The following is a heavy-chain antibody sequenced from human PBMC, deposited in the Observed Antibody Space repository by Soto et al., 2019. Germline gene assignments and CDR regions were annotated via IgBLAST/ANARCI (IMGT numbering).Heavy chain of an antibody. CDR3: ARRVSSAGWFDP. Sequence: ASVKVSRKASGYTFTSYGISWVRQAPGQGLEWMGWISAYNGNTNYAQKLQGRVTMTTDTSTSTAYMELRSLRSDDTAVYYCARRVSSAGWFDPWGQGTLVTVSS. CDR1: GYTFTSYG. D-gene: IGHD6-6*01. J-gene: IGHJ5*02. V-gene: IGHV1-18*01. CDR2: ISAYNGNT.